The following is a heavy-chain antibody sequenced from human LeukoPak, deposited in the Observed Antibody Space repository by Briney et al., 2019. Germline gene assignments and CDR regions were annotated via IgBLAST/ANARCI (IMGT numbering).Heavy chain of an antibody. CDR3: ASPGYSSGWFYY. Sequence: SETLSLTCAVYGGSFSGYYWSWIRQPPGKGLEWIGEINHSGSTYYNASLKSRVTISVDTSKNQFSLKLSSVTAADTAVYYCASPGYSSGWFYYWGQGTLVTVSS. V-gene: IGHV4-34*01. CDR1: GGSFSGYY. D-gene: IGHD6-19*01. CDR2: INHSGST. J-gene: IGHJ4*02.